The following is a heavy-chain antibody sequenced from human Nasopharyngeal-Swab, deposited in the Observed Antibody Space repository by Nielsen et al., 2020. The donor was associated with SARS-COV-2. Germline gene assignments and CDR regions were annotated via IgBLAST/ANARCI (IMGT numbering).Heavy chain of an antibody. Sequence: ASVKVSCKASGYTFTSYGISWVRQAPGQGLEWMGWISAYNGNTNYAQKLQGRVTMTTDTSTSTVYMELSSLRSEDTAVYYCARELYSNKWGKAFDIWGHGTVVTVSS. D-gene: IGHD6-13*01. V-gene: IGHV1-18*01. J-gene: IGHJ3*02. CDR1: GYTFTSYG. CDR2: ISAYNGNT. CDR3: ARELYSNKWGKAFDI.